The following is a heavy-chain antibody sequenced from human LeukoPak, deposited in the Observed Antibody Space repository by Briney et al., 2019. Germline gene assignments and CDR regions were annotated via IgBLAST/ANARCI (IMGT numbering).Heavy chain of an antibody. V-gene: IGHV3-23*01. CDR3: AKNAGYSYGSYYFDY. Sequence: PGGSLRLSCAASGFAFSAYAMSWVRQAPGKGPEWVSSIISSGGVTYYADSLKGRFTISRDNSKNTVFLQMDSLRAEDSAVYYCAKNAGYSYGSYYFDYWGQGALVTVSS. D-gene: IGHD5-18*01. J-gene: IGHJ4*02. CDR1: GFAFSAYA. CDR2: IISSGGVT.